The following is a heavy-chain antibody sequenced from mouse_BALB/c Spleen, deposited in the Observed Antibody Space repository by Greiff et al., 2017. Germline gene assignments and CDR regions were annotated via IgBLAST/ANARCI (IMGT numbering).Heavy chain of an antibody. Sequence: VQLQQSGAELVKPGASVKLSCTASGFNIKDTYMHWVKQRPEQGLEWIGRIDPANGNTKYDPKFQGKATLTAETSSNTAYLQLSSLTSEDTAVYYCAVIVYGYNAMAYWGQGTSVTVSS. J-gene: IGHJ4*01. CDR3: AVIVYGYNAMAY. V-gene: IGHV14-3*02. CDR1: GFNIKDTY. CDR2: IDPANGNT. D-gene: IGHD1-1*01.